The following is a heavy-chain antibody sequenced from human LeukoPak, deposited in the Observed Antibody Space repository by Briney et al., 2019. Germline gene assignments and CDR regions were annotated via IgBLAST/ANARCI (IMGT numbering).Heavy chain of an antibody. J-gene: IGHJ6*02. CDR2: INSDGGGT. Sequence: GGSLRLSCAASGFTFSSYWMHWVRQAPGKGLVWVSRINSDGGGTSYADSMKGRFTISRDNAKNTLYLHMNSLRAEDTAVYYCARALPPGYCSGGSCYGMDVWGQGTAVTVSS. V-gene: IGHV3-74*01. D-gene: IGHD2-15*01. CDR1: GFTFSSYW. CDR3: ARALPPGYCSGGSCYGMDV.